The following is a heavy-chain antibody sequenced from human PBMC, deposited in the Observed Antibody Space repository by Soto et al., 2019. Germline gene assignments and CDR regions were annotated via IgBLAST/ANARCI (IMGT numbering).Heavy chain of an antibody. J-gene: IGHJ4*02. D-gene: IGHD4-4*01. CDR1: SGSISGHF. CDR3: ARGRQQYFGELSGQFDF. V-gene: IGHV4-34*01. CDR2: INEKGSA. Sequence: QVHLQQWGTGLLEPSKTLSLTCAVESGSISGHFWSWIRQTPGKGLEWIGEINEKGSAVHNPSLKGRVTISIDTSEKQFFLKLNSVTATDTAVYYCARGRQQYFGELSGQFDFWGQGTLVTVSS.